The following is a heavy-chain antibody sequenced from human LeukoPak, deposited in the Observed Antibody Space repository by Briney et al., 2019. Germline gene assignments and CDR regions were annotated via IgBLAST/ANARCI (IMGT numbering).Heavy chain of an antibody. CDR1: GFTFSSYA. Sequence: GGSLRLSCAASGFTFSSYAMSWVRQAPGKGLEWVSAISGSGGSTYYADSVKGRFTISRDNSKNTLYLQMNSLRAEDTAVYYCAKPLMVRGVISPDYRGQGTLVTVSS. V-gene: IGHV3-23*01. J-gene: IGHJ4*02. D-gene: IGHD3-10*01. CDR3: AKPLMVRGVISPDY. CDR2: ISGSGGST.